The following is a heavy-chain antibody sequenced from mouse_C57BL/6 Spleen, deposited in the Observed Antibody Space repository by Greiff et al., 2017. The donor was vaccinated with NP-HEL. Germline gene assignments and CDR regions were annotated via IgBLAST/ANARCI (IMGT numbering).Heavy chain of an antibody. V-gene: IGHV5-4*01. CDR2: ISDGGSYT. Sequence: EVKLVESGGGLVKPGGSLKLSCAASGFTFSSYAMSWVRQTPEKRLEWVATISDGGSYTYYPDNVKGRFTISRDNAKNNLYLQMSHLKSEDTAMYYCARDPRRYAMDYGGQGTSVTVSS. D-gene: IGHD1-2*01. CDR1: GFTFSSYA. CDR3: ARDPRRYAMDY. J-gene: IGHJ4*01.